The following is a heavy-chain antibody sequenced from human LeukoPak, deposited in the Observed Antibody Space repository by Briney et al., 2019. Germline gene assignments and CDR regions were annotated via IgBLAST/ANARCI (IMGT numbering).Heavy chain of an antibody. CDR2: IYYSGST. Sequence: PWGVLRLSCAASGFTVSSNYMSWIRQPPGKGLEWIGYIYYSGSTNYNPSLKSRVTISVDTSKNQFSLKLSSVTAADTAVYYCARIYGSMVRGDCWFDPWGQGTLVTVSS. D-gene: IGHD3-10*01. J-gene: IGHJ5*02. CDR3: ARIYGSMVRGDCWFDP. V-gene: IGHV4-59*02. CDR1: GFTVSSNY.